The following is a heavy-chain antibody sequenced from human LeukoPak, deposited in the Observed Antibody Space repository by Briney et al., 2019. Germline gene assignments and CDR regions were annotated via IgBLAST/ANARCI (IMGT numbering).Heavy chain of an antibody. V-gene: IGHV1-2*02. J-gene: IGHJ2*01. CDR3: ASGGLAGTTFCIWYFDL. CDR2: INPSSCGT. CDR1: GYTFTGYY. D-gene: IGHD1-7*01. Sequence: AAVKVSCKASGYTFTGYYMHWVRQAPRQGREWMGWINPSSCGTNYAQKFPGRVSMTRDTSISTAYMELRRLRSDDTAVYYCASGGLAGTTFCIWYFDLWGRGTLVTASS.